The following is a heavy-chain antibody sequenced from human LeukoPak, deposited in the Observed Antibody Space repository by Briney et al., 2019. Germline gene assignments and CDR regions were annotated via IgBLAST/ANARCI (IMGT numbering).Heavy chain of an antibody. D-gene: IGHD6-19*01. Sequence: ASVKVSCKASGYTFTGYYMHWVRQATGQGLEWMGWINPNSGGTNYAQKFQGRVTMTRDTSISTAYMELSRLRSDDTAEYYCARASGGSNYGMDFWGQGTTVTVSS. CDR1: GYTFTGYY. V-gene: IGHV1-2*02. CDR2: INPNSGGT. J-gene: IGHJ6*02. CDR3: ARASGGSNYGMDF.